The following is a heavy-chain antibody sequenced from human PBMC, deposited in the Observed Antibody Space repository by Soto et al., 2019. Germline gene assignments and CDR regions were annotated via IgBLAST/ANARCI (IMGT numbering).Heavy chain of an antibody. D-gene: IGHD2-21*02. CDR1: GGTFSSYA. CDR3: ARDPGFCGGDCYFDY. CDR2: IIPIFGTA. V-gene: IGHV1-69*13. Sequence: ASVKVSCKASGGTFSSYAISWVRQAPGQGLEWMGGIIPIFGTANYAQKFQGRVTITADESTSTAYMELSSLRSEDTAVYYCARDPGFCGGDCYFDYWGQGTLVTVSS. J-gene: IGHJ4*02.